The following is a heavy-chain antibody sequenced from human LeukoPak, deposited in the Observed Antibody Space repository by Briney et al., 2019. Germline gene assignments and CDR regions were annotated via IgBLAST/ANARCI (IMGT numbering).Heavy chain of an antibody. V-gene: IGHV3-21*04. CDR1: GFTFSNSI. D-gene: IGHD2-15*01. Sequence: GGSLRLSCAGSGFTFSNSILSWVRQAPGKGLEWLSTFSGNDGYTYYADSVKGRFTISRDNAKNSLYLQMNSLRAEDTAVYYCARAYTDCSGGSCYYNWFDPWGQGTLVTVSS. J-gene: IGHJ5*02. CDR3: ARAYTDCSGGSCYYNWFDP. CDR2: FSGNDGYT.